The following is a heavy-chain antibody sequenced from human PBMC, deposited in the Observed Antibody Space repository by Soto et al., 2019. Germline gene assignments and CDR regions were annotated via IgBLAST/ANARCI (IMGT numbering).Heavy chain of an antibody. J-gene: IGHJ4*02. CDR2: IIPIFGTA. CDR3: ARKSGIAAAGMTFDY. Sequence: PVKGSCKASGGTFSSYAVSWVRQAPRQGLEWMGGIIPIFGTANYAQKFQGRVTITADESTSTAYMELSSLRSEDTAVYYCARKSGIAAAGMTFDYWGQGTLVTVSS. D-gene: IGHD6-13*01. V-gene: IGHV1-69*01. CDR1: GGTFSSYA.